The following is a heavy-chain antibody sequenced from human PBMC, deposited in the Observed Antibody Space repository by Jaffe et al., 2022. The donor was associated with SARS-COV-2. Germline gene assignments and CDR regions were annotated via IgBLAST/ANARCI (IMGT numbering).Heavy chain of an antibody. CDR3: AKDLPGVYSGSPIDAFDI. Sequence: EVQLLESGGGLVQPGGSLRLSCAASGFTFSSYAMSWVRQAPGKGLEWVSAISGSGGSTYYADSVKGRFTISRDNSKNTLYLQMNSLRAEDTAVYYCAKDLPGVYSGSPIDAFDIWGQGTMVTVSS. V-gene: IGHV3-23*01. CDR1: GFTFSSYA. J-gene: IGHJ3*02. D-gene: IGHD1-26*01. CDR2: ISGSGGST.